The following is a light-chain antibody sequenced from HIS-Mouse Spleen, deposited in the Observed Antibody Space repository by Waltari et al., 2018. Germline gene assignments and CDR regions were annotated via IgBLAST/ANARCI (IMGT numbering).Light chain of an antibody. Sequence: EIVLSQSPGTLSLSPGERATLSCRASQSVSRRYLAWYQQKPGQAPRLLTYGASSRATGIPDRFSGSGSGTDFTLTISRLEPEDFAVYYCQQYGSSPLTFGGGTKVEIK. CDR2: GAS. CDR3: QQYGSSPLT. V-gene: IGKV3-20*01. CDR1: QSVSRRY. J-gene: IGKJ4*01.